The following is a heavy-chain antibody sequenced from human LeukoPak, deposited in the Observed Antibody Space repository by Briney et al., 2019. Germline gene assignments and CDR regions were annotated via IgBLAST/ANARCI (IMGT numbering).Heavy chain of an antibody. J-gene: IGHJ4*02. CDR2: ISYDGSNK. CDR1: GFTFSSYA. CDR3: ARTRTDFVGYYFDY. D-gene: IGHD3/OR15-3a*01. V-gene: IGHV3-30*04. Sequence: PRGSLRLSCAASGFTFSSYAIHWVRQAPGKGLEWVAVISYDGSNKYYADSVKGRFTISRDNSKNTLYLQMNSLRAEDTAVYYCARTRTDFVGYYFDYWGQGTLVTVSS.